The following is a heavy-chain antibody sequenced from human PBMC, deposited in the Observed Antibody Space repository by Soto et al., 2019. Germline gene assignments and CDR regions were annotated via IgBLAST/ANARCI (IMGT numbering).Heavy chain of an antibody. CDR1: GGSISSYY. CDR2: IYYSGST. Sequence: SETMSLTCTVSGGSISSYYWSWIRQHPGKGLEWIGYIYYSGSTNYNPSLKSRVTISVDTSKNQFSLKLSSVTAADTAVFYCARDTVKGYYYYMDVWGKGTTVTVSS. CDR3: ARDTVKGYYYYMDV. D-gene: IGHD4-4*01. V-gene: IGHV4-59*01. J-gene: IGHJ6*03.